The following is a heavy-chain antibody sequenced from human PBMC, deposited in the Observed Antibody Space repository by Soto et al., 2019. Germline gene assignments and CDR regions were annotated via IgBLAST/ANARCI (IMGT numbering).Heavy chain of an antibody. CDR3: RLYSSSSRISGQNFDY. CDR2: INHSGST. Sequence: SETLSLTCAVYGGSFSGYYWSWIRQPPGKGLEWIGEINHSGSTNYNPSLKSRVTISVDTSKNQFSLKLSSVTAADTAVYYCRLYSSSSRISGQNFDYWGQGTMVTVS. J-gene: IGHJ4*02. D-gene: IGHD6-6*01. V-gene: IGHV4-34*01. CDR1: GGSFSGYY.